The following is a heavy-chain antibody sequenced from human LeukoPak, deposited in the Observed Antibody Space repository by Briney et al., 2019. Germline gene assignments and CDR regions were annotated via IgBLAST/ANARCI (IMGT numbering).Heavy chain of an antibody. Sequence: GGSLRLSCAASGFTFGSYGMHWVRQAPGKGLEWVAVISYDGSNKYYANSVKGRFTISRDNSKNPLYLQMNSLRAEDTAVYYCAKDAGSYCSSTSCYYDYWGQGTLVTVSS. CDR2: ISYDGSNK. D-gene: IGHD2-2*01. CDR1: GFTFGSYG. J-gene: IGHJ4*02. CDR3: AKDAGSYCSSTSCYYDY. V-gene: IGHV3-30*18.